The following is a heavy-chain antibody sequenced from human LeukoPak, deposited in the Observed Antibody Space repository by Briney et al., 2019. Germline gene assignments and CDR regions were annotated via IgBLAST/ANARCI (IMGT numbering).Heavy chain of an antibody. CDR3: ASIAAAGHFDY. Sequence: GGSLRLSCEASGFTFSLYTMNWVRQAPGKGLEWVSSIGSSGSYKYYADSVKGRFTVSRDNAKNSLYLQMNSLRPEDTAMYYCASIAAAGHFDYWGQGTLVTVSS. J-gene: IGHJ4*02. D-gene: IGHD6-13*01. CDR2: IGSSGSYK. V-gene: IGHV3-21*06. CDR1: GFTFSLYT.